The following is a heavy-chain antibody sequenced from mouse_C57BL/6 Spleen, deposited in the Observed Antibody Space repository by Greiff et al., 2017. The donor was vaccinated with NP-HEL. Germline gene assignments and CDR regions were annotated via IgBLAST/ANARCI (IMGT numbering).Heavy chain of an antibody. V-gene: IGHV3-6*01. Sequence: EVKLQESGPGLVKPSQSLSLTCSVTGYSITSGYYWNWIRQFPGNKLEWMGYISYDGSNNYNPSLKNRISITRDTSKNQFFLKLNSVTTEDTATYYCARGNAWYFDVWGTGTTVTVSS. J-gene: IGHJ1*03. CDR1: GYSITSGYY. CDR3: ARGNAWYFDV. CDR2: ISYDGSN.